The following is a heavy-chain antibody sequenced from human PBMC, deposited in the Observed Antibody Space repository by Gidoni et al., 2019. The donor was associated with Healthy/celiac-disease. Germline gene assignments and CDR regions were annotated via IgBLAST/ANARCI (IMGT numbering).Heavy chain of an antibody. CDR2: IKSKTDGGTT. V-gene: IGHV3-15*07. Sequence: AASGFTFSNAWMNWVRQAPGKGLEWVGRIKSKTDGGTTDYAAPVKGRFTISRDDSKNTLYLQMNSLKTEDTAVYYCTTGLVLAVAGTLQDYWGQGTLVTVSS. J-gene: IGHJ4*02. CDR1: GFTFSNAW. D-gene: IGHD6-19*01. CDR3: TTGLVLAVAGTLQDY.